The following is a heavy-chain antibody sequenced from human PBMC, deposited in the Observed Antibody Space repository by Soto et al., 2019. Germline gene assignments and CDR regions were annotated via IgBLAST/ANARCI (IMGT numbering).Heavy chain of an antibody. Sequence: ASVKVSCKASGYTFTSYDINWVRQATGQGLEWMGWMNPNSGNTGCAQKFQGRVTMTRDTSTSTVYMELSSLRSEDTAVYYCARDISTYYDFWSCYYYYYGMDVWGQGTTVTVSS. CDR3: ARDISTYYDFWSCYYYYYGMDV. CDR2: MNPNSGNT. D-gene: IGHD3-3*01. V-gene: IGHV1-8*01. CDR1: GYTFTSYD. J-gene: IGHJ6*02.